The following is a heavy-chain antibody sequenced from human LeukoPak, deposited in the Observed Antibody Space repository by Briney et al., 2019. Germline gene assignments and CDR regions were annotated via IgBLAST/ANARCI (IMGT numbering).Heavy chain of an antibody. CDR2: IYYSGST. CDR3: ARRYCSSTSCYFHFDY. D-gene: IGHD2-2*01. CDR1: GGSTSSYY. J-gene: IGHJ4*02. V-gene: IGHV4-59*01. Sequence: ASETLSLTCTVSGGSTSSYYWSWIWQPPGKGLEWIGYIYYSGSTNYNPSLKSRVTISVDTSKNQFSLKLSSVTAADTAVYYCARRYCSSTSCYFHFDYWGQGTLVTVSS.